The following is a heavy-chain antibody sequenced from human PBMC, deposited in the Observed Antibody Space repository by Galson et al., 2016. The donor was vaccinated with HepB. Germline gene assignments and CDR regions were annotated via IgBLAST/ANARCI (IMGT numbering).Heavy chain of an antibody. D-gene: IGHD6-19*01. J-gene: IGHJ3*02. CDR3: TRENNGSGRCGVFDI. V-gene: IGHV3-30*09. Sequence: SLRLSCAASGLIFTNSIFHWVRQPPGKGLEWVAAISYDGFSEYFADSVKGRFAISRDDSQNTVYLLINSPTTEDTAVYFCTRENNGSGRCGVFDIWGQGTTVTVSS. CDR1: GLIFTNSI. CDR2: ISYDGFSE.